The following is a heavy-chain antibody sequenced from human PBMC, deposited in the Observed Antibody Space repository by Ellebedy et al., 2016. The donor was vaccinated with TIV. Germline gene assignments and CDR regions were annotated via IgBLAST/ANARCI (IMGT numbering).Heavy chain of an antibody. D-gene: IGHD3-10*01. CDR2: INQSGNT. CDR1: GGSFNHNY. V-gene: IGHV4-34*01. Sequence: MPSETLSLTCAVYGGSFNHNYWTWIRQPPGKGLEWIGEINQSGNTNYNPSLKSPVTISVDTSKNQFSLKLASVTAADTAVYYCARSTFYYASGPRGPTFDLWGQGTLVIVSS. CDR3: ARSTFYYASGPRGPTFDL. J-gene: IGHJ4*02.